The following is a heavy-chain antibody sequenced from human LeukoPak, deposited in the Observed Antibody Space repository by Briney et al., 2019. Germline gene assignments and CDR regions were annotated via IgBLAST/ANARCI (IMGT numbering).Heavy chain of an antibody. D-gene: IGHD6-25*01. Sequence: PSQTLSLTCTVSGGSISSGDYYWNWIRQPPGKGLEWIGYIYYSGSTNYNPSLKSRVTISVDTSKNQFSLKLSSVTAADTAVYYCARRTPEAMYYFDYWGQGTLVTVSS. CDR1: GGSISSGDYY. J-gene: IGHJ4*02. CDR2: IYYSGST. V-gene: IGHV4-30-4*01. CDR3: ARRTPEAMYYFDY.